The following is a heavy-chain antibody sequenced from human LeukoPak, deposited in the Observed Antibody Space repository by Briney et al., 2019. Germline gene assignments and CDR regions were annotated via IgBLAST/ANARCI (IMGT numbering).Heavy chain of an antibody. CDR3: AKDLYYDSSGYYAPPAD. D-gene: IGHD3-22*01. Sequence: LPGGSLRLSCAASGFTFSSYAMSWVRQAPGKGLEWVSAISGSGGSTYYADSVKGRFTISRDNSKNTLYLQMNSLRAEDTAVYYCAKDLYYDSSGYYAPPADWGQGTLVTVSS. CDR2: ISGSGGST. CDR1: GFTFSSYA. J-gene: IGHJ4*02. V-gene: IGHV3-23*01.